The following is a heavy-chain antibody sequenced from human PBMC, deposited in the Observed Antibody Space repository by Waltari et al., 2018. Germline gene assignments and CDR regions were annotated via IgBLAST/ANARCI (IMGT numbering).Heavy chain of an antibody. CDR1: GFTFSSYW. J-gene: IGHJ4*02. Sequence: EVQLVESGGGLVQPGGSLRLSCAASGFTFSSYWMSWVRQAPGKGLEWGANIKQDGSEKYYVDSVKGRFTISRDNAKNSLYLQMNSLRAEDTAVYYCARACHYDSSGVGYWGQGTLVTVSS. CDR2: IKQDGSEK. V-gene: IGHV3-7*04. CDR3: ARACHYDSSGVGY. D-gene: IGHD3-22*01.